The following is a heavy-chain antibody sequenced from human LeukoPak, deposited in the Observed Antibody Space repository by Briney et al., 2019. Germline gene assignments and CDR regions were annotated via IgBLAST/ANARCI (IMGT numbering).Heavy chain of an antibody. V-gene: IGHV3-7*03. Sequence: GGSLRLSCAASGFTFSSYWMSWVRQAPGKGLEWVANINKDGGEKYYVDSVKGRFTISRDNAKNSLHLQMNSLRADDTAVYYCVKDSPPRYSGSPPAYWGQGTLVTVSS. D-gene: IGHD1-26*01. J-gene: IGHJ4*02. CDR1: GFTFSSYW. CDR3: VKDSPPRYSGSPPAY. CDR2: INKDGGEK.